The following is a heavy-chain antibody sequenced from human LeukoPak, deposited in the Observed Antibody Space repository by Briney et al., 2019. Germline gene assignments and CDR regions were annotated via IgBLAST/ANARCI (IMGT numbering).Heavy chain of an antibody. Sequence: ASVKVSCKASGYTFANYGITWVRQALGQGLEWMGWISAHNDNTDYTQELQDRVTMTTDTSTSTAYMELRSLRSDDSAVYYCARVPSGVLAPYYYGLDVWGQGTAVIVSS. D-gene: IGHD3-10*01. CDR1: GYTFANYG. CDR2: ISAHNDNT. CDR3: ARVPSGVLAPYYYGLDV. J-gene: IGHJ6*02. V-gene: IGHV1-18*01.